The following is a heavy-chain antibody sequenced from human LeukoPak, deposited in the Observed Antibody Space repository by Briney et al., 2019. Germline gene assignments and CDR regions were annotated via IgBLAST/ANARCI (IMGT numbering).Heavy chain of an antibody. CDR1: GFTFSSYG. Sequence: GGSLRLSRAASGFTFSSYGMHWVRQAPGKGLEWVAVISYDGSNKYYADSVKGRFTISRDNSKNTLYLQMNSLRAEDTAVYYCAKDLLAFWENTMVRGVIITFSGLDPWGQGTLVTVSS. V-gene: IGHV3-30*18. CDR2: ISYDGSNK. J-gene: IGHJ5*02. D-gene: IGHD3-10*01. CDR3: AKDLLAFWENTMVRGVIITFSGLDP.